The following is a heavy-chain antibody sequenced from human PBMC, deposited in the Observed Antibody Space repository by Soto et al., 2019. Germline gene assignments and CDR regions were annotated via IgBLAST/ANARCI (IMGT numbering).Heavy chain of an antibody. V-gene: IGHV3-33*01. D-gene: IGHD6-19*01. CDR3: ARDFDGGWGYYYYGMDV. CDR1: GFTFSSYG. Sequence: GGSLRLSCAASGFTFSSYGMHWVRQAPGKGLEWVAVIWYDGSNKYYADSVKGRFTISRDNSKNTLYLQMNSLRAEDTAVYYCARDFDGGWGYYYYGMDVWGQGTTVPVSS. J-gene: IGHJ6*02. CDR2: IWYDGSNK.